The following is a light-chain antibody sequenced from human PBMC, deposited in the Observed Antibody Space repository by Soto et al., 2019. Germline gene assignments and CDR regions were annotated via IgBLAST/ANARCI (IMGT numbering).Light chain of an antibody. CDR1: QTLRRT. Sequence: EIVLMEYPGTLSLSPGERASLSCRASQTLRRTYIAWYQQKPGQAPRVLIYGASTRATGIPARFSGSGSGTEFTLTISSLQSEDFAVYYCQQYNNWPITFGQGTRLEIK. V-gene: IGKV3-15*01. J-gene: IGKJ5*01. CDR3: QQYNNWPIT. CDR2: GAS.